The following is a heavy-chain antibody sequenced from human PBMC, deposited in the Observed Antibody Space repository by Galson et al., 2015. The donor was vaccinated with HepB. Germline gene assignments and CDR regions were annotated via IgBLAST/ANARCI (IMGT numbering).Heavy chain of an antibody. CDR1: RFTFSSYG. CDR2: IWYDGSNK. V-gene: IGHV3-33*08. D-gene: IGHD3-22*01. Sequence: SLRLSCAASRFTFSSYGMHWVRQAPGKGLEWVAVIWYDGSNKYYADSVKGRFTISRDNSKNTLYLQMNSLRAEDTAVYYCARYGDYDSSAYSDYFDYWGQGTLVTVSS. CDR3: ARYGDYDSSAYSDYFDY. J-gene: IGHJ4*01.